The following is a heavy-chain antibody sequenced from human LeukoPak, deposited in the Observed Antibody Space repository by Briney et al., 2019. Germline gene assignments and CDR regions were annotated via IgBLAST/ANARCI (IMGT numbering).Heavy chain of an antibody. D-gene: IGHD2-8*01. CDR1: GITLGDFW. CDR2: IKAKIHGETI. CDR3: TTGDTLTNDY. V-gene: IGHV3-15*01. Sequence: GGSLRLSCAASGITLGDFWFSWVRQAPGKGLEWVARIKAKIHGETIDYAAPVRGRFIISRDDSKNTLYLQMNSLKTEDTAVYYCTTGDTLTNDYWGQGTLVTVSS. J-gene: IGHJ4*02.